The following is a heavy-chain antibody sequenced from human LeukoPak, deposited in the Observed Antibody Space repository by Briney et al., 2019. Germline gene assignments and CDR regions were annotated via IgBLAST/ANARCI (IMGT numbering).Heavy chain of an antibody. J-gene: IGHJ5*02. V-gene: IGHV4-61*02. D-gene: IGHD3-9*01. CDR2: IYTSGST. Sequence: PSETLSLTCTVSGGSISSGSYYWSWIRQPAGTGLEWIGRIYTSGSTNYNPSLKSRVTISVDTSKNQFSLKLSSVTAADTAVYYCARQGGYFDWLAYSRRWFDPWGQGTLVTVSS. CDR1: GGSISSGSYY. CDR3: ARQGGYFDWLAYSRRWFDP.